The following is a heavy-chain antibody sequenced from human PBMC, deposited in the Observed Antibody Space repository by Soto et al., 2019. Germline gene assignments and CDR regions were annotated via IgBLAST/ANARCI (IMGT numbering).Heavy chain of an antibody. D-gene: IGHD4-17*01. Sequence: QVKLVQSGAEVKKPGASVKVSCKASGYTFTGYYMHWVRQAPGQGLEWMGWINPNSGGTNYAQKFQGWVTMTRDTSISIAYMELSRLRSDDTAVYYCARAPVTKSQDRYGMDVWGQGTTVTVSS. CDR1: GYTFTGYY. CDR2: INPNSGGT. CDR3: ARAPVTKSQDRYGMDV. J-gene: IGHJ6*02. V-gene: IGHV1-2*04.